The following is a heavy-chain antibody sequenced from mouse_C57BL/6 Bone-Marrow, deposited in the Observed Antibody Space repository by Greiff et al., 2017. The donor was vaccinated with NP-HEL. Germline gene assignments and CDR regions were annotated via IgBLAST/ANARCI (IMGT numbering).Heavy chain of an antibody. J-gene: IGHJ2*01. Sequence: VQLMESGPELVKPGASVKISCKASGYAFSSSWMNWVKQRPGKGLEWIGRIYPGDGDTNYNGKFKGKATLTADKSSSTAYMQLSSLTSEDSAVYFCARDDYDWPYYFDYWGQGTTLTVSS. CDR2: IYPGDGDT. CDR3: ARDDYDWPYYFDY. CDR1: GYAFSSSW. D-gene: IGHD2-4*01. V-gene: IGHV1-82*01.